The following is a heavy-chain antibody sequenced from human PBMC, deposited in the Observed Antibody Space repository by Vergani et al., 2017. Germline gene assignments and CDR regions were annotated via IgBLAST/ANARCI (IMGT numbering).Heavy chain of an antibody. Sequence: QVQLQESGPGLVKPSQTLSLTCTVSGGSISSGDYYWSWIRQPPGKGLEWIGYIYYSGSTYYNPSLKSRVTISVDTSKNQFSLKLSSVTAADTAVYYCARGSLLWFGELSGFDYWGQGTLVTVSS. D-gene: IGHD3-10*01. CDR3: ARGSLLWFGELSGFDY. CDR2: IYYSGST. J-gene: IGHJ4*02. CDR1: GGSISSGDYY. V-gene: IGHV4-30-4*01.